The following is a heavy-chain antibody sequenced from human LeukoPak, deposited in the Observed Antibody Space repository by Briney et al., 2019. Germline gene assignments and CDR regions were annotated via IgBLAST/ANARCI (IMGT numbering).Heavy chain of an antibody. CDR2: INHSGST. J-gene: IGHJ5*02. CDR1: GGSFSGYY. V-gene: IGHV4-34*01. Sequence: SETLSLTCAVYGGSFSGYYWSWIRQPPGKGLEWIGEINHSGSTNYNPSLKSRVTISVDTSKNQFSLKLSSVTAADTAVYHCAREDSLARGWFDPWGQGTLVTVSS. CDR3: AREDSLARGWFDP. D-gene: IGHD2-15*01.